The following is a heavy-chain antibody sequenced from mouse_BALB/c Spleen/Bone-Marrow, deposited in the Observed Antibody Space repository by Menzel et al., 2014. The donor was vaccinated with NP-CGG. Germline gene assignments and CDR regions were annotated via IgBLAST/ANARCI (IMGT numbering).Heavy chain of an antibody. J-gene: IGHJ3*01. V-gene: IGHV5-6-3*01. CDR2: INVNGDTT. D-gene: IGHD2-4*01. Sequence: EVQRVESGGGLVQPGGSLKLSCAASGFTFSSYGMSWVPQTPDKRLGMIPTINVNGDTTYHPDSVKGRFTISRDNVKNTLYLQMSSLKSEDTAMYYCARGYDYSSWFAYWGQGTLVTVSA. CDR3: ARGYDYSSWFAY. CDR1: GFTFSSYG.